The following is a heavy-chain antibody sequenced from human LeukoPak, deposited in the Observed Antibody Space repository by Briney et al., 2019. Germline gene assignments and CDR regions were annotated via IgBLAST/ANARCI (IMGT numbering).Heavy chain of an antibody. J-gene: IGHJ3*02. CDR2: IYYRGTT. D-gene: IGHD6-19*01. CDR3: ARGRGRGWSSEVGAFDI. V-gene: IGHV4-59*12. CDR1: GDSIDSYY. Sequence: SETLSLTCTVSGDSIDSYYWSWIRQPPGKGLEWIGYIYYRGTTSYNPFLKSRVTISVDTSKNQFSLKLNSVTAADTAVYYCARGRGRGWSSEVGAFDIWGQGRMVTVSS.